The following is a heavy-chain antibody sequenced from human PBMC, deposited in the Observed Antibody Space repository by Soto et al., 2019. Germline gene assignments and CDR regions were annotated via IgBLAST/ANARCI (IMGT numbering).Heavy chain of an antibody. V-gene: IGHV4-34*01. Sequence: QVQLQQWGAGLLKPSETLSLTCAVYGRSFSGYYWNWIRQPPGKGLEWIGEINHSGSTNYNPSLKSRVTISVDTSKNQFSLKLRSVTAADTAVYYCARGWGRIFDYWGQGTLVTVSS. CDR3: ARGWGRIFDY. J-gene: IGHJ4*02. CDR2: INHSGST. D-gene: IGHD7-27*01. CDR1: GRSFSGYY.